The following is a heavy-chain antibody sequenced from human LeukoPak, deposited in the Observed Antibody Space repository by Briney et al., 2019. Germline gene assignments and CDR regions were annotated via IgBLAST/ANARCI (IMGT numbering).Heavy chain of an antibody. CDR3: ARGDLTAFLELLIDY. J-gene: IGHJ4*02. Sequence: GGSLRLSCAASGFIFSNHWMTWVRQAPGKGLEWVANIKQDGSVKHYVDSVKGRFTISRDNSKNTLYLQMNSLRAEDTAVYYCARGDLTAFLELLIDYWGQGTLVTVSS. CDR1: GFIFSNHW. D-gene: IGHD2-15*01. CDR2: IKQDGSVK. V-gene: IGHV3-7*01.